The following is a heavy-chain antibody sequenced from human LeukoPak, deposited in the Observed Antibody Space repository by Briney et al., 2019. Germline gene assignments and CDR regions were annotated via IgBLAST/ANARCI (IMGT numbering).Heavy chain of an antibody. D-gene: IGHD2-2*01. V-gene: IGHV3-33*01. J-gene: IGHJ4*02. CDR3: ARDKGSTSPRGGYFDY. CDR2: IWYDGSNK. Sequence: PGRSLRLSCAASGFTFSSYVMHWVRQAPGKGLGWVALIWYDGSNKYYADSVKGRFTISRDNSKGTLYLQMNSLRAEDTAVYYCARDKGSTSPRGGYFDYWGQGTLVTVSS. CDR1: GFTFSSYV.